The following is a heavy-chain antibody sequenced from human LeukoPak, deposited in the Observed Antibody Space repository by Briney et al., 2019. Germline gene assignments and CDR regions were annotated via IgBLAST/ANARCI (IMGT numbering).Heavy chain of an antibody. CDR3: AKGLPYYYGSGLDIFDY. CDR1: GFTFSSYA. D-gene: IGHD3-10*01. CDR2: ISYDGSNK. Sequence: RTGGSLRLSCAASGFTFSSYAMHWVRQPPGKGLEWVAVISYDGSNKYYADSVKGRFTISRDNSKNTLYLQMNSLRAEDTAVYYCAKGLPYYYGSGLDIFDYWGQGTLVTVSS. V-gene: IGHV3-30*04. J-gene: IGHJ4*02.